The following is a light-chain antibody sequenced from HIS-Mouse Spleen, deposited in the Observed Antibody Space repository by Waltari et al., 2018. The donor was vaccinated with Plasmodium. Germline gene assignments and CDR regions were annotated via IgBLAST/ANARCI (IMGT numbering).Light chain of an antibody. Sequence: KMMTQSPATLSVSPGERATLACRASQSVSSNLAWYQQKPGQAPRLLIYGASTRANGIPARFSGSGSGTEFTLTISSLQSEDFAVYYCQQYNNWSFTFGPGTKVDIK. CDR2: GAS. CDR3: QQYNNWSFT. CDR1: QSVSSN. J-gene: IGKJ3*01. V-gene: IGKV3-15*01.